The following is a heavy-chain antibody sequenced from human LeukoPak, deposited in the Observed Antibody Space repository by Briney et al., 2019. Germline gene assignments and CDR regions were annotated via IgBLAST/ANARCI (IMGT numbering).Heavy chain of an antibody. CDR2: INHSGST. V-gene: IGHV4-34*01. CDR1: GGSFSGYY. Sequence: SETLSLTCAVYGGSFSGYYWTWIRQPPGKGLEWIEEINHSGSTTYKPSLKSRVSISIDTSKNQFSLKLSSVTAADTAVYYCARGPYDYVWRGGYYYGMDVWGQGTTVTVSS. D-gene: IGHD3-16*01. J-gene: IGHJ6*02. CDR3: ARGPYDYVWRGGYYYGMDV.